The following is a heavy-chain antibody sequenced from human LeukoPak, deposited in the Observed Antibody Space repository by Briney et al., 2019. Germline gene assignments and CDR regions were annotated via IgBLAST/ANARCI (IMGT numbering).Heavy chain of an antibody. CDR3: ANELRPNDY. CDR1: GLTFSNRA. J-gene: IGHJ4*02. CDR2: ISISGNKI. Sequence: PGGSLRLSCVVSGLTFSNRAMTWVRQAPGKGLEWVSSISISGNKILYADSVKGRFTISRDNSKNTLFLQMNSLQTEDTGVYFFANELRPNDYWGQGTLVTVS. V-gene: IGHV3-23*01. D-gene: IGHD4-17*01.